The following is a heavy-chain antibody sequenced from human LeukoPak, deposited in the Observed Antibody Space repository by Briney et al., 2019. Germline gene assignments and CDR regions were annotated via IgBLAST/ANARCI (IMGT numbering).Heavy chain of an antibody. V-gene: IGHV4-34*01. Sequence: SETLSLTCAVYGGSFSGYYWNWIRQPPGKGLEWIGSIHYTGTTYYNPSLKNRVTISFDTSKNQFSLKLSSVTAADTAVYYCARTGGSFYFYYYMDVWGKGTTVTVSS. D-gene: IGHD1-26*01. CDR2: IHYTGTT. CDR3: ARTGGSFYFYYYMDV. J-gene: IGHJ6*03. CDR1: GGSFSGYY.